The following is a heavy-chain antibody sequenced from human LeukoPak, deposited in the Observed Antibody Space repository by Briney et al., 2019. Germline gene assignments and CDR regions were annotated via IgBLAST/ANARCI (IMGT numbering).Heavy chain of an antibody. CDR2: IVSTT. J-gene: IGHJ4*02. D-gene: IGHD4-17*01. CDR3: TRDSSYGDYSTAFDY. Sequence: GGSXXLSXAXXGFIFSSYXMTWVRQAPGKGLEWVSSIVSTTDYSDSVKGRFTISKENSKNTLYLQMNSLSAEDTAVYYCTRDSSYGDYSTAFDYWGQGALVTVSS. CDR1: GFIFSSYX. V-gene: IGHV3-23*01.